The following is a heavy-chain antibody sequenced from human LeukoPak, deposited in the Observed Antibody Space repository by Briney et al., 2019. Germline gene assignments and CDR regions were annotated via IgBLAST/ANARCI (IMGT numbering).Heavy chain of an antibody. Sequence: SETLTLTCAAFGGSFSGYYRSWIRQPPGMGLEWLREINHSGSTNYNPSLKSRVTISVDTSKNQSSLKLSSVTAADTAVYYCARGRYCSSTSCYRIDPWGQGTLVTVSS. J-gene: IGHJ5*02. D-gene: IGHD2-2*01. CDR2: INHSGST. CDR1: GGSFSGYY. V-gene: IGHV4-34*01. CDR3: ARGRYCSSTSCYRIDP.